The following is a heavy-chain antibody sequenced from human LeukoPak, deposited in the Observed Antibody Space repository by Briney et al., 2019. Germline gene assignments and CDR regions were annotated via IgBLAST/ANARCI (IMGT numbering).Heavy chain of an antibody. Sequence: GGSLRLSCAASGFTFDDYAMHWVRQAPGKGLEWVSLISGDGGSTYYADSVKGRFTISRDNSKNSLYLRMNSLRTEDTALYYCAKDNGIVGATDYFDYWGQGTLVTVSS. J-gene: IGHJ4*02. CDR1: GFTFDDYA. D-gene: IGHD1-26*01. CDR3: AKDNGIVGATDYFDY. V-gene: IGHV3-43*02. CDR2: ISGDGGST.